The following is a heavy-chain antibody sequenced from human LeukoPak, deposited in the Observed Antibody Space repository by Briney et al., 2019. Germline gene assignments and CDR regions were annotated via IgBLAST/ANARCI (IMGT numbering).Heavy chain of an antibody. CDR3: ARDGRWIKIDS. V-gene: IGHV1-2*02. J-gene: IGHJ4*02. CDR2: INPNSGGT. Sequence: ASVKVSCKASGHAITKLCIQWVRQAPGQGLEWMGWINPNSGGTNTAQRFQGRVTMTRDTSIGTAYMKLSRLTSDDTAMYYCARDGRWIKIDSWGQGTLVTVSS. CDR1: GHAITKLC. D-gene: IGHD5-24*01.